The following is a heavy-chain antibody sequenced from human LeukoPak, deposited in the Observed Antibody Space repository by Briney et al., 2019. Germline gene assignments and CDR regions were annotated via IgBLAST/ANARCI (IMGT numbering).Heavy chain of an antibody. CDR3: ARWTSLATYLDY. D-gene: IGHD2-15*01. CDR2: IYYSGST. CDR1: GVSINSAGYY. Sequence: PSQTLSLTCTVSGVSINSAGYYWSWIRQHPGKGLEWIGYIYYSGSTYYNPSLKSRVTISVDTSKNQFSLKLSSVTAADTAVYYCARWTSLATYLDYWGQGTLVTVSS. J-gene: IGHJ4*02. V-gene: IGHV4-31*03.